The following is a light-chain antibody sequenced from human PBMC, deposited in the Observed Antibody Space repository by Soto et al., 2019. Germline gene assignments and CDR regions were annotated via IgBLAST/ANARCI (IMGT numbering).Light chain of an antibody. Sequence: QSALTQPASVSGSPGQSITISCTGTSSDVGAYNYVSWYQQHPGKAPKLLIYDVDTRPSGISNRFSASKSANTDSLTISGIKAEEEADYYCTSFSIFSTVLFGGGTKLTVL. V-gene: IGLV2-14*03. CDR3: TSFSIFSTVL. CDR2: DVD. J-gene: IGLJ2*01. CDR1: SSDVGAYNY.